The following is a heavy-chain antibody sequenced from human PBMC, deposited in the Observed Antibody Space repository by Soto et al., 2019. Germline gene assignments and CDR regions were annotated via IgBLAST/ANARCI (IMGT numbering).Heavy chain of an antibody. V-gene: IGHV4-34*01. Sequence: SETLSLTCAVYGGSFSGYYWTWIRQPPGTGLEWIGEINHSGSTNYNPSLKSRVTISVDKSKNHFSLKLSSVTAADTAVYYCARSEATVLDNWGQGTLVTVSS. CDR2: INHSGST. CDR1: GGSFSGYY. D-gene: IGHD4-17*01. CDR3: ARSEATVLDN. J-gene: IGHJ4*02.